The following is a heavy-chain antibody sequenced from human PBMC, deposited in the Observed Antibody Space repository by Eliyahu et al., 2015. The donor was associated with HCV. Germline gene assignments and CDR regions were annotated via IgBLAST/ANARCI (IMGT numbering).Heavy chain of an antibody. Sequence: QVQLQQWGAGLLKPSETLSLTCAVYGGSFSGXYXAWIRQPPGKGLEWIGEINHSGSTNYNPXLKSRVTISVDTSKNQFSLKLSSVTAADTAVYYCATDPGGNSRWYFDLWGRGTLVTVSS. V-gene: IGHV4-34*01. CDR3: ATDPGGNSRWYFDL. J-gene: IGHJ2*01. D-gene: IGHD4-23*01. CDR1: GGSFSGXY. CDR2: INHSGST.